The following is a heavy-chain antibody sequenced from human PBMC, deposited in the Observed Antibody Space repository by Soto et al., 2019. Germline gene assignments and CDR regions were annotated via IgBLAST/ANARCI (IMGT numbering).Heavy chain of an antibody. J-gene: IGHJ3*02. CDR2: IYNSGST. CDR1: GYSISSGYY. Sequence: PSETLSLTCAVSGYSISSGYYWGWLRQPPGKGLEWIGSIYNSGSTYYNSSLKSRVTISVDRSKNHFFLNLTSVTAADAAVYYCATYRKFFQIWGQGTKVTVSS. V-gene: IGHV4-38-2*01. CDR3: ATYRKFFQI.